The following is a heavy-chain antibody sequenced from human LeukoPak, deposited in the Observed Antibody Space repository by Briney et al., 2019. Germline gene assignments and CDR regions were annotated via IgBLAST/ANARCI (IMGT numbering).Heavy chain of an antibody. D-gene: IGHD3-3*01. V-gene: IGHV3-21*01. Sequence: PGGSLRLSCAASGFTFSSYGMNWVRQAPGKGLEWVSSISSSSGYIYYADSLKGRFTISRDNAKNSLYLQMNSLRAEDTAVYYCARGGLTYYDFWSGPDYWGQGTLVTVSS. CDR3: ARGGLTYYDFWSGPDY. CDR1: GFTFSSYG. J-gene: IGHJ4*02. CDR2: ISSSSGYI.